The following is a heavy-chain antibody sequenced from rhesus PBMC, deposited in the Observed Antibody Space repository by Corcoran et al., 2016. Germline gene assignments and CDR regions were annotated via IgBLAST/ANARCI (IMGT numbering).Heavy chain of an antibody. V-gene: IGHV4-173*01. D-gene: IGHD2-27*01. CDR3: ARDAIVVVFTALFDY. CDR1: GGSISSNY. CDR2: ISGSGGST. J-gene: IGHJ4*01. Sequence: QLQLQESGPGLVKPSETLSLTCAVSGGSISSNYWSWIRQPPGKGLEWIGRISGSGGSTDYNPPLKSRVTISTDTSKNQFSLKLSSVTAADTAVYYCARDAIVVVFTALFDYWGQGVLVTVSS.